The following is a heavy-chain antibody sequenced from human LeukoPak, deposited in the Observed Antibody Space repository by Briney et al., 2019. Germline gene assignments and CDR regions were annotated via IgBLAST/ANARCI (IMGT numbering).Heavy chain of an antibody. D-gene: IGHD3-22*01. Sequence: PGGSLRLSCAASGFTVSSNYMSWVRQAPGKGLEWISVIYSGGTTYYADSVKGRFTISRDNSKNTLYLQMNSLRAEDTAVYYCARARSGGYYYTYWGQGTLVTVSS. CDR1: GFTVSSNY. J-gene: IGHJ4*02. V-gene: IGHV3-53*01. CDR3: ARARSGGYYYTY. CDR2: IYSGGTT.